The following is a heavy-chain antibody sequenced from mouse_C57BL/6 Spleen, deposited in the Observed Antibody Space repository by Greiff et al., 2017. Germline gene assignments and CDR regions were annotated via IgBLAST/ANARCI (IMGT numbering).Heavy chain of an antibody. CDR3: GENYGNYSSY. J-gene: IGHJ3*01. CDR2: IYPRSGNT. Sequence: VMLVESGAELARPGASVKLSCKASGYTFTSYGISWVKQRTGQGLEWIGEIYPRSGNTYYNEKFKGKATLTADKSSSTAYMELRSLTSEDSAVDFCGENYGNYSSYWGQGTLVTVSA. V-gene: IGHV1-81*01. D-gene: IGHD2-1*01. CDR1: GYTFTSYG.